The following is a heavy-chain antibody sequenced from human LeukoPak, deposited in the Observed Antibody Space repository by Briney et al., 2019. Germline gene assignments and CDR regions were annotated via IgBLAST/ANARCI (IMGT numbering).Heavy chain of an antibody. V-gene: IGHV3-48*04. Sequence: GGSLRLSCAASGFTFSDFSMNWVRQAPGKGLEDIAYINSNSKTISYADSVKGRFTITRDNSKNSLYLQMNSLRVEDTAVYFCAKDGGRYRFDYWGQGTLVTVSS. CDR1: GFTFSDFS. CDR2: INSNSKTI. D-gene: IGHD3-16*02. CDR3: AKDGGRYRFDY. J-gene: IGHJ4*02.